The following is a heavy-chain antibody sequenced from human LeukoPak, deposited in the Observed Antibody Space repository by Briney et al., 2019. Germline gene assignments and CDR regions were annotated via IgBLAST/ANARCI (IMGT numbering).Heavy chain of an antibody. CDR3: AGREFLGRFDY. V-gene: IGHV4-39*01. D-gene: IGHD3-3*01. Sequence: PSETLSLTCTVSGRSISSSSYYWGWIRQPPGKGLEWIGSIYYSGSTYYNPSLKSRVTISVDTSKNQFSLKLSSVTAADTAVYYCAGREFLGRFDYWGQGTLVTVSS. CDR1: GRSISSSSYY. CDR2: IYYSGST. J-gene: IGHJ4*02.